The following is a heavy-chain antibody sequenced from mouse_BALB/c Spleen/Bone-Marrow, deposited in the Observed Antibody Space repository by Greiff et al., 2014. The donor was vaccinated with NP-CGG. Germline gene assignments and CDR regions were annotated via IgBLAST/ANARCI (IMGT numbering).Heavy chain of an antibody. D-gene: IGHD2-4*01. CDR1: GFPFNNYG. CDR2: LCGGGSYT. J-gene: IGHJ3*01. CDR3: ARHAYYDQTEVSFVY. V-gene: IGHV5-9-2*01. Sequence: VQLKESGGGFVKAGGSLELSCAASGFPFNNYGLSWGCPTPGKRLGGVANLCGGGSYTFYPDMVKGRFTISRDNAKNNLYLQLSSLRSEDTALYYCARHAYYDQTEVSFVYWGQGTLVTVSA.